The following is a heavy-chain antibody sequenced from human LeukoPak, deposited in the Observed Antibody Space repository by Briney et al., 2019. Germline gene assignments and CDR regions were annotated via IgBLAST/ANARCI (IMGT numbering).Heavy chain of an antibody. CDR2: IYSGGST. D-gene: IGHD6-19*01. Sequence: GGSLRLSCAASGFTVSSNYMSWVRQAPGKGLEWVSVIYSGGSTYYADSVKGRCTISRDNSKNTLYLQMNSLRAEDTAVYYCARGGDYSSGWYSLDYWGQGTLVTVSS. V-gene: IGHV3-53*01. CDR1: GFTVSSNY. CDR3: ARGGDYSSGWYSLDY. J-gene: IGHJ4*02.